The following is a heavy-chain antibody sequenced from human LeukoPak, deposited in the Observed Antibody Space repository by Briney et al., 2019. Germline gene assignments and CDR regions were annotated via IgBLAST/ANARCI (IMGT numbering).Heavy chain of an antibody. D-gene: IGHD1-26*01. CDR3: ARGEYSGSTYYFDY. J-gene: IGHJ4*02. CDR1: GGSFSGYY. CDR2: INHSGST. Sequence: SETLSLTCAVYGGSFSGYYWSWIRQPPGRGLEWIGEINHSGSTNYNPSLKSRVTISVDTSKNQFSLKLSSVTAADTAVYYCARGEYSGSTYYFDYWGQGTLVTVSS. V-gene: IGHV4-34*01.